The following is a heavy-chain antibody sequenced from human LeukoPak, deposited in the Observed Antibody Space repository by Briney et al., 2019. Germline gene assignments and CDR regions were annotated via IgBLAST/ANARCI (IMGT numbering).Heavy chain of an antibody. J-gene: IGHJ4*02. CDR2: IKPDGSEK. Sequence: TGGSLRLSCVASGFTFSDYWMSWLRQAPGKGLEWVAHIKPDGSEKYYVDSVKGRFTISRDNAKNSLSLQMNSLRAEDTAVYYCASWTSSSSNYWGQGTLVTVSS. CDR3: ASWTSSSSNY. D-gene: IGHD6-6*01. CDR1: GFTFSDYW. V-gene: IGHV3-7*01.